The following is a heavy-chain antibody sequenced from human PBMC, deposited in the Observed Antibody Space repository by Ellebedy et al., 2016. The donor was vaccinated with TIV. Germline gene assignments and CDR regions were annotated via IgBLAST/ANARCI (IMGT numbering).Heavy chain of an antibody. V-gene: IGHV1-18*04. CDR1: AYTFTNYC. J-gene: IGHJ4*02. CDR3: ERDLSHHGGGY. Sequence: AASVKVSCKASAYTFTNYCISWVRQAPGQGLEWMGWISPYNGDTNYAQILQGRVTMTTDTYTSTAYMELRSLRSGDTAVYYCERDLSHHGGGYWGQGTLVTVSS. D-gene: IGHD4-23*01. CDR2: ISPYNGDT.